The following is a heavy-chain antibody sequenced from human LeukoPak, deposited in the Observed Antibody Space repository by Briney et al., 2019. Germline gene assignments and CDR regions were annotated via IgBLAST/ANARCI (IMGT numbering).Heavy chain of an antibody. CDR3: VRDTGGSGSYPDY. D-gene: IGHD1-26*01. Sequence: GGSLRLSCAASGFTFSNYWMTWVRQAPGKGLEWVANIKQDASEKYYVDSVKGRFTISRDNAKNSPYLQVNSLRVEDTAVYYCVRDTGGSGSYPDYWGQGTLVTVSS. CDR2: IKQDASEK. CDR1: GFTFSNYW. V-gene: IGHV3-7*01. J-gene: IGHJ4*02.